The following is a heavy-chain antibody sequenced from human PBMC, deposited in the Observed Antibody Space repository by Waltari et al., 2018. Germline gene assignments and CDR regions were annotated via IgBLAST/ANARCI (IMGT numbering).Heavy chain of an antibody. CDR1: GFTFSSYG. CDR2: IRYDGSNK. D-gene: IGHD2-21*01. Sequence: QVQLVESGGGVVQPGGSLRLSCAASGFTFSSYGMHWVRKAPGNGLEWVAFIRYDGSNKYYADSVKGRFTISRDNSKNTLYLQMNSLRAEDTAVYYCANWEHPAYCGGDCYSVDYWGQGTLVTVSS. CDR3: ANWEHPAYCGGDCYSVDY. V-gene: IGHV3-30*02. J-gene: IGHJ4*02.